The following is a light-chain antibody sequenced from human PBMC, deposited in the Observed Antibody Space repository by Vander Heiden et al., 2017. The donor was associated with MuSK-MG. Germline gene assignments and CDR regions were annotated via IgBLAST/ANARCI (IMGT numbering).Light chain of an antibody. CDR1: HSNIGIYF. J-gene: IGLJ3*02. CDR3: AAWDHRLRGPV. V-gene: IGLV1-47*01. Sequence: QSVLTQPPSASGTPGQRVTISCSGNHSNIGIYFVYWYQQFAGSAPKFLIFRNDQRPSGVPDRISGSKSGTSASLAINGLRSEDEALYHCAAWDHRLRGPVFGGGTKLTVL. CDR2: RND.